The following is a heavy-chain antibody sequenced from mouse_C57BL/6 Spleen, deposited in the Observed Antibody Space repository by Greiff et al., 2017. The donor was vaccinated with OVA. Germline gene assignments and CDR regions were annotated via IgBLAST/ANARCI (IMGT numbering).Heavy chain of an antibody. CDR1: GYTFTSYW. V-gene: IGHV1-50*01. CDR2: IDPSDSYT. J-gene: IGHJ4*01. CDR3: ARGGRQLRPLYAMDY. Sequence: QVQLQQPGAELVKPGASVKLSCKASGYTFTSYWMQWVKQRPGQGLEWIGEIDPSDSYTNYNQKFKGKATLTVDTSSSTAYMQLSSLTSEDSAVYYCARGGRQLRPLYAMDYWGQGTSVTVSS. D-gene: IGHD3-2*02.